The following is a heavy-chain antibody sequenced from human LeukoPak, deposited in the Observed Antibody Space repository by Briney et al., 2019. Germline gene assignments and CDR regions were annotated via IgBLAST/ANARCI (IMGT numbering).Heavy chain of an antibody. CDR2: IYWNDDK. Sequence: SRPTLVNPTQTLTLTCTFSGFSLSTSGVGVGWIRQPPGKALEWLALIYWNDDKRYSPSLKSRLTITKDTSKNQVVLTMTNMDPVDTATYYCAHRLRNYDSSGYYYVNAFDIWGQGTIVPVSS. V-gene: IGHV2-5*01. CDR3: AHRLRNYDSSGYYYVNAFDI. CDR1: GFSLSTSGVG. D-gene: IGHD3-22*01. J-gene: IGHJ3*02.